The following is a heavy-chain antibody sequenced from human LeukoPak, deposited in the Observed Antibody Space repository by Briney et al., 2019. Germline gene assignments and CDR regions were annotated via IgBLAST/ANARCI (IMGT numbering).Heavy chain of an antibody. CDR2: IYHSGNT. V-gene: IGHV4-38-2*02. CDR3: AGGEDTVGATSPFDY. Sequence: SETLSLTCTVSGYSISSGYYWAWVRQPPGQGLEWIVSIYHSGNTYYKSSLQSRVTISVDTSKNQFSLRVSSVTAADTAVYYCAGGEDTVGATSPFDYWGQGTLVTVSS. CDR1: GYSISSGYY. D-gene: IGHD1-26*01. J-gene: IGHJ4*02.